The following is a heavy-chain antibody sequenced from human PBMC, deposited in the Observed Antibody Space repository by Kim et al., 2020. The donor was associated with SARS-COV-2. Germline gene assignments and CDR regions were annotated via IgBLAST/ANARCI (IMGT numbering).Heavy chain of an antibody. CDR2: IIPIFGTA. CDR1: GGTFSSYA. V-gene: IGHV1-69*13. Sequence: SVKVSCKASGGTFSSYAISWVRQAPGQGLEWMGGIIPIFGTANYAQKFQGRVTITADESTSTAYMELSSLRSEDTAVYYCARDTRDYGSGSYTTGYWGQGTLVTVSS. D-gene: IGHD3-10*01. J-gene: IGHJ4*02. CDR3: ARDTRDYGSGSYTTGY.